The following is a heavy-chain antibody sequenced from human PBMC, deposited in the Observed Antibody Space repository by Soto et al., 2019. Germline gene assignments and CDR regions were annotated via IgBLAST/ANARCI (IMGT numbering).Heavy chain of an antibody. CDR2: IYYSGST. Sequence: PWETLSLTWTVSGGSISSGDYYWSWIRQPPGKGLEWIGYIYYSGSTYYNPSLKSRVTISVDTSKNQFSLKLSSVTAADTAVYYCASTIFGVVSLDYWGQGTQVTVS. CDR1: GGSISSGDYY. J-gene: IGHJ4*02. D-gene: IGHD3-3*01. CDR3: ASTIFGVVSLDY. V-gene: IGHV4-30-4*01.